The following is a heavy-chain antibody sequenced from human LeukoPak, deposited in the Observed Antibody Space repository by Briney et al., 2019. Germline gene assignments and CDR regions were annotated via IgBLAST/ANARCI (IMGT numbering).Heavy chain of an antibody. V-gene: IGHV3-11*01. CDR1: EFVFSDYY. CDR3: AREMEVDYGSGTFFDH. CDR2: ISDSGSTI. D-gene: IGHD3-10*01. Sequence: GGSLRLSCAASEFVFSDYYMNWIRQAPGKGLEWVSYISDSGSTIYYADSVKGRFTISRDNAQNSLYLQMNSLRAEDTAVYYCAREMEVDYGSGTFFDHWGQGNMVTVSS. J-gene: IGHJ4*02.